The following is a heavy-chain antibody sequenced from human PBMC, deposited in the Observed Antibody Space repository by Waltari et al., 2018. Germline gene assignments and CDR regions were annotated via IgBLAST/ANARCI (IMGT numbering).Heavy chain of an antibody. V-gene: IGHV4-39*07. Sequence: QLQLQESGPGLVKPSETLSLTCTVYRGAISSSGYYWGWIRQPPGKGLEWMGSIYYSGNTYYNPSLKNRVTISVDTSISTAYMEVTGLRSDDTAVYYCARVLSTVQLGIFAYWGQGTVVTVSS. D-gene: IGHD7-27*01. CDR2: IYYSGNT. CDR3: ARVLSTVQLGIFAY. J-gene: IGHJ4*02. CDR1: RGAISSSGYY.